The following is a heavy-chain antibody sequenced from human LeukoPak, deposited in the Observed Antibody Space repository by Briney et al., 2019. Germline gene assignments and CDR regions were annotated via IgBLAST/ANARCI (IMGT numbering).Heavy chain of an antibody. V-gene: IGHV5-10-1*01. Sequence: GESLKISCKGSGYSFTSYWISWVRQVSGKCLEWMGRIDPSDSYTDYNPSFQGHVTISADKSISTAYLQWSSLKASDTAIYYCAREAVTHESVDYWGQGTLVTVSS. D-gene: IGHD4-17*01. CDR1: GYSFTSYW. CDR2: IDPSDSYT. CDR3: AREAVTHESVDY. J-gene: IGHJ4*02.